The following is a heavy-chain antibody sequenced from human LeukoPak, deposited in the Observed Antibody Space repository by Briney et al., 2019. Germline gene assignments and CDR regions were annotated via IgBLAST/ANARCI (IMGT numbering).Heavy chain of an antibody. Sequence: ASVTVSCMASGYTFTGYYMHWVRQAPGQGREWMGWINPNSGGTNYSQKYQGRIILTRHTSISTGYMELSRLRSNDTAVYYGARDLGFEASWGDYGDFGDYWGQGTRVTGPS. CDR1: GYTFTGYY. V-gene: IGHV1-2*02. CDR3: ARDLGFEASWGDYGDFGDY. D-gene: IGHD4-17*01. CDR2: INPNSGGT. J-gene: IGHJ4*02.